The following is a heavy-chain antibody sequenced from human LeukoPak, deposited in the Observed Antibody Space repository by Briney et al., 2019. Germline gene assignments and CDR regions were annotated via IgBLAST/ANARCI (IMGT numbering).Heavy chain of an antibody. J-gene: IGHJ4*02. Sequence: VKVSCKASGYTFTYHYIHLVRQAPGQGLEWMGRIIPILGIANYAQKFQGRVTITADKSTSTAYMELSSLRSEDTAVYYCARVDTAMVIDYWGQGTLVTVSS. V-gene: IGHV1-69*10. CDR2: IIPILGIA. D-gene: IGHD5-18*01. CDR3: ARVDTAMVIDY. CDR1: GYTFTYHY.